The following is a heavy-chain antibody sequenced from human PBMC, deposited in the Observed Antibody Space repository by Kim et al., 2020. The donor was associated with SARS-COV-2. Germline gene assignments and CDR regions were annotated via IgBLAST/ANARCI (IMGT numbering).Heavy chain of an antibody. V-gene: IGHV3-23*01. D-gene: IGHD3-10*01. CDR2: ISGSGANT. J-gene: IGHJ5*02. CDR1: GFIFSSYA. Sequence: GGSLRLSCAASGFIFSSYAMNWVRQAPGKGLEWVSVISGSGANTFYADSVKGRFTISRDNSKNTLFLQMDSLRVEDTAVYYFTKRTNYGSGSYSWFDPWGQVTLVTVST. CDR3: TKRTNYGSGSYSWFDP.